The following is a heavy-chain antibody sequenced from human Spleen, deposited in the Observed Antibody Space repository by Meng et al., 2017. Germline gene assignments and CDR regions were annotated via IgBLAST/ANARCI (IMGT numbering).Heavy chain of an antibody. Sequence: QVQLQQWGAGLLKPSETLSLTCAVYGASSSGYYWTWIRQPPGKGLEWIGEINHGGSTRYNPSHKSRVTVSIDTSKSQFSLKLTSVTAADTAVYYCVRSSGWVRTGFDPWGQGTLVTVSS. CDR3: VRSSGWVRTGFDP. CDR1: GASSSGYY. D-gene: IGHD6-19*01. V-gene: IGHV4-34*01. CDR2: INHGGST. J-gene: IGHJ5*02.